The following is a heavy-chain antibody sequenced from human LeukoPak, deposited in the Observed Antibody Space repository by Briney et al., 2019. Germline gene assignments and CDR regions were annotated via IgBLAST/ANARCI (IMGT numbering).Heavy chain of an antibody. J-gene: IGHJ5*02. D-gene: IGHD5-18*01. V-gene: IGHV5-51*01. CDR1: GYSFTSYW. CDR2: IYPGDSDT. Sequence: GESLKISCKGSGYSFTSYWIGWVRQMPGKGLEWMGIIYPGDSDTRYSPSFQGQVIISAVKSISTAYLQWGSLKASDTARYYCASTYSYGSYWFDPWGQGTLVTVSS. CDR3: ASTYSYGSYWFDP.